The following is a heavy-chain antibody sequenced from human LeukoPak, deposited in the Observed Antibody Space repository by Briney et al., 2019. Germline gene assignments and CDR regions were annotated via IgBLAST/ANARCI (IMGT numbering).Heavy chain of an antibody. CDR2: ISWDGGST. CDR1: GFTFDDYA. CDR3: ARGGNYDILTGYYYGMDV. Sequence: GGSLRLSCAASGFTFDDYAMHWVRQAPGKGLEWVSLISWDGGSTYYADSVKGRFTISRDNAKNSLYLQMNSLRAEDTAVYYCARGGNYDILTGYYYGMDVWGQGTTVTVSS. V-gene: IGHV3-43D*03. D-gene: IGHD3-9*01. J-gene: IGHJ6*02.